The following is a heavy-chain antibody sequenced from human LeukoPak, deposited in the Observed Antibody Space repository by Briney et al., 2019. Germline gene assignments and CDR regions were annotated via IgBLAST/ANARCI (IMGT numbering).Heavy chain of an antibody. CDR2: ISAYNGNT. CDR1: GYTFTSYG. V-gene: IGHV1-18*01. Sequence: ASVKVSCKASGYTFTSYGISWVRQAPGQGLEWMGWISAYNGNTNYAQKLQGRVTMTTDTSTSTAYMELRSLRSDDTAVCYCARVGIAAAGTIDVDYWGQGTLVTVSS. D-gene: IGHD6-13*01. J-gene: IGHJ4*02. CDR3: ARVGIAAAGTIDVDY.